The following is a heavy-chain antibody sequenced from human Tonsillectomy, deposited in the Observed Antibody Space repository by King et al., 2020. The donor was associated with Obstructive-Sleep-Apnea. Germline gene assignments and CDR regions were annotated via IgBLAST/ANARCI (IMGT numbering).Heavy chain of an antibody. CDR1: GYTFTSYG. CDR2: ISAYNGNT. J-gene: IGHJ4*02. V-gene: IGHV1-18*04. CDR3: ARPGYTSSWLDNGLSY. D-gene: IGHD6-13*01. Sequence: VQLVESGVEVKKPGASVKFSCKASGYTFTSYGISWVRQAPGQGLEWMGWISAYNGNTNYAQKLQGRVTMTTDTSTSTAYMELRSLRSDDTAVYYCARPGYTSSWLDNGLSYWGQGTLVTVSS.